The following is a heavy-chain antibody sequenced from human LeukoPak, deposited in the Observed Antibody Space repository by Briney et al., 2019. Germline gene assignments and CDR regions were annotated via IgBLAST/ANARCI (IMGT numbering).Heavy chain of an antibody. CDR3: ARASPYYDFWSGYYSDFDY. Sequence: SETLSLTCTVSGGSVSSGSYYWSWIRQPPGKGLEWIGYIYYSGSTNYNPSLKSRATISVDTSKNQFSLKLSSVTAADTDVYYCARASPYYDFWSGYYSDFDYWGQGTLVTVSS. D-gene: IGHD3-3*01. J-gene: IGHJ4*02. V-gene: IGHV4-61*01. CDR2: IYYSGST. CDR1: GGSVSSGSYY.